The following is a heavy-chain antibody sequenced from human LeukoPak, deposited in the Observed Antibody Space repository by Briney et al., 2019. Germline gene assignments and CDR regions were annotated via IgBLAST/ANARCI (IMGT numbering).Heavy chain of an antibody. V-gene: IGHV4-39*01. Sequence: SETLSLTCTVSGGSISSSSYYWGWIRQPPGKGLEWIGNIYYSGSTYYNPSLKSRVTISVDTTNNLFSLNLSSVTAADSSVYYCARCNYYGSGNYYYYYYMDVWGKGTTVTVSS. CDR2: IYYSGST. CDR1: GGSISSSSYY. D-gene: IGHD3-10*01. J-gene: IGHJ6*03. CDR3: ARCNYYGSGNYYYYYYMDV.